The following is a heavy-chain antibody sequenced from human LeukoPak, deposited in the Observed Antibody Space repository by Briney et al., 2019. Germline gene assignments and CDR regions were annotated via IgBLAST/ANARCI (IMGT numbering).Heavy chain of an antibody. V-gene: IGHV1-18*01. Sequence: GASVKVSCKASGYTFTSYGISWVRQAPGQGLEWMGWISAYNGNTNYAQKLQGRVTMTTDTSTSTAYMELRSLISDDSAVYYCARDGVGLWSSLKIYYYFYYMDVWGKGTTVTVSS. D-gene: IGHD3-3*01. CDR2: ISAYNGNT. J-gene: IGHJ6*03. CDR1: GYTFTSYG. CDR3: ARDGVGLWSSLKIYYYFYYMDV.